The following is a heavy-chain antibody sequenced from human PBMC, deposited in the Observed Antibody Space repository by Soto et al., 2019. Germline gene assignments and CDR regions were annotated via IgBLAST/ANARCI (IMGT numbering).Heavy chain of an antibody. Sequence: QVHLQESGPGLVAPSGTLSLTCTLSGGSVRAPDWWNWVRQSPDKGLEGIAEVHISGHSNYNPSLRSRVSVSIDSSKIQFYLNLNSVTAADTAIYYCARVRQGCSANNCYFDPWGQGTQVTISS. V-gene: IGHV4-4*02. D-gene: IGHD1-1*01. CDR3: ARVRQGCSANNCYFDP. J-gene: IGHJ5*01. CDR1: GGSVRAPDW. CDR2: VHISGHS.